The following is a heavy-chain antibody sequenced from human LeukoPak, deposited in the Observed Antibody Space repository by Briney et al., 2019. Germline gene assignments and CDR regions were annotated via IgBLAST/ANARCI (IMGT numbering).Heavy chain of an antibody. CDR1: DGSFTDYH. J-gene: IGHJ6*03. V-gene: IGHV4-34*01. D-gene: IGHD6-6*01. CDR3: ARATEGYSSSVVYMDV. CDR2: INHSGST. Sequence: SETLSLTCAVYDGSFTDYHWTWIRQPPGKGLEWIGEINHSGSTRCSPSLKSRVTISVDTPKNQFSLKLSSVTAADTAVYYCARATEGYSSSVVYMDVWGKGTTVTVSS.